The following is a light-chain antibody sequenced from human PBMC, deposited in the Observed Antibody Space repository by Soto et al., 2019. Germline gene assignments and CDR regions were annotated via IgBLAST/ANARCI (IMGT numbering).Light chain of an antibody. CDR1: QGISSY. Sequence: AIRMTQSPSSFSASTGDRVTITCRASQGISSYLAWYQQKPGKAPELLIYPASTLQSGVPSRFSGSGSGTDFTLTISCLQSEDFATYYCQQYYSYPYTFGQGTKVDIK. CDR3: QQYYSYPYT. V-gene: IGKV1-8*01. J-gene: IGKJ2*01. CDR2: PAS.